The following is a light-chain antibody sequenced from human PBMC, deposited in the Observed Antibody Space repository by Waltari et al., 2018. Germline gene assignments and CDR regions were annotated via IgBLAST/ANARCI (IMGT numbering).Light chain of an antibody. Sequence: EIVMTQSPATLSVSPGDRATLSCRASQSVSSNLAWYQQHPGQAPRPPIYAASTRATGVPARFSGSGSGTDFTLTISSLQSEDFAVYYCQQYNGWPRTFGQGTKVEI. CDR1: QSVSSN. CDR3: QQYNGWPRT. CDR2: AAS. J-gene: IGKJ1*01. V-gene: IGKV3-15*01.